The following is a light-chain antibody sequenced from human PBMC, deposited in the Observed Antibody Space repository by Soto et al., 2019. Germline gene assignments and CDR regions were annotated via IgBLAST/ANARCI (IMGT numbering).Light chain of an antibody. V-gene: IGKV1-9*01. CDR2: AAS. CDR1: QGISSY. CDR3: QHYNSYSEA. J-gene: IGKJ1*01. Sequence: IQLSQPPSSLSASVGDRVTITCRASQGISSYLAWYQQKPGKAPKLLIYAASSLQSGVPSRFSGSGSGTEFTLTISSLQPDDFATYYCQHYNSYSEAFGQGTKV.